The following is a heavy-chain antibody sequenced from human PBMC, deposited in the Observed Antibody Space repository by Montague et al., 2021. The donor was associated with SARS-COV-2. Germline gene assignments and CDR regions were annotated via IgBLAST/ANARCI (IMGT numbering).Heavy chain of an antibody. V-gene: IGHV3-23*01. J-gene: IGHJ4*02. CDR1: GFTFSSYA. Sequence: SLRLSCAASGFTFSSYAMSWVRQTPGKGLVWVSALSGSGGSLYYADSVKGRFTISRDNSKNTVYLWVNSLRADDTALYYCAKVLGGWFPFPADYWGQGTLVTASS. D-gene: IGHD6-19*01. CDR3: AKVLGGWFPFPADY. CDR2: LSGSGGSL.